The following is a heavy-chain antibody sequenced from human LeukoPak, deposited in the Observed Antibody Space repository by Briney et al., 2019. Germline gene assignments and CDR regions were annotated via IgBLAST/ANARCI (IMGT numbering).Heavy chain of an antibody. CDR2: ITGHSSTI. J-gene: IGHJ4*02. CDR3: VREAAATLFDY. D-gene: IGHD1-26*01. CDR1: GFTFSSYS. V-gene: IGHV3-48*04. Sequence: GGSLRLSCAVSGFTFSSYSMDWVRQAPGKGLEWVSYITGHSSTIYYADSVKGRFSISRDNTQNSLSLRMNSLRAEDTAVYYCVREAAATLFDYWGQGTLVTVSS.